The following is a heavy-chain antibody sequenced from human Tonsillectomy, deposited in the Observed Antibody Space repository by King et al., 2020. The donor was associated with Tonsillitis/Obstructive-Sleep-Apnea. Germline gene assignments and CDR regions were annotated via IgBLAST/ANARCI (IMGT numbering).Heavy chain of an antibody. CDR3: TTPYYYDSSGYSFDY. Sequence: VQLVESGGGLVKPGGSLRLSCAVSGFTFSNAWMNWVRQAPGKWLEWFGRIKSKTDGGTTDYAAPVKGRFTISRDDSKNTLYLQMNSLKTEDTAVYYCTTPYYYDSSGYSFDYWGQGTLVTVSS. CDR2: IKSKTDGGTT. J-gene: IGHJ4*02. D-gene: IGHD3-22*01. V-gene: IGHV3-15*07. CDR1: GFTFSNAW.